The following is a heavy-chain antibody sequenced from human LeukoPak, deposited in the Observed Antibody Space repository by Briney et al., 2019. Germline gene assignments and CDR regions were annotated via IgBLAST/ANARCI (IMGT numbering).Heavy chain of an antibody. D-gene: IGHD5-12*01. CDR3: ARGSIVATIVPFDY. CDR1: GGSFSGYY. CDR2: INHSGST. V-gene: IGHV4-34*01. J-gene: IGHJ4*02. Sequence: SETLSLTCAVYGGSFSGYYWSWIRQPPGKGLEWIGEINHSGSTNYNPSLKSRVIISVDTSKNQFSLKLSSVTAADTAVYYCARGSIVATIVPFDYWGQGTLVTVSS.